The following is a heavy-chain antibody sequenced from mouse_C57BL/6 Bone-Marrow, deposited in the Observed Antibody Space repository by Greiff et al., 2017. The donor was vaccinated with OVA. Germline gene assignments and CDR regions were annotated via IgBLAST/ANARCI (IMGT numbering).Heavy chain of an antibody. CDR2: ISSGGSYT. D-gene: IGHD2-3*01. CDR3: AGVTTDY. Sequence: EVKVVESGGDLVKPGGSLKLSCAASGFTFSSYGMSWVRQTPDKRLEWVATISSGGSYTYYPDSVKGRFTISRDNAKNTLYLQMSSLKSEDTAMYDCAGVTTDYWGQGTTLTVSS. V-gene: IGHV5-6*01. J-gene: IGHJ2*01. CDR1: GFTFSSYG.